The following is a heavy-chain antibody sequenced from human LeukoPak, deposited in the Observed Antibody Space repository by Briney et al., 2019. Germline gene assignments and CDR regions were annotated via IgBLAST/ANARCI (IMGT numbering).Heavy chain of an antibody. CDR2: ISYDGKYE. V-gene: IGHV3-30*18. D-gene: IGHD1-26*01. CDR1: GFTFSNYG. J-gene: IGHJ4*02. CDR3: AKGDSGSYFYIGIDY. Sequence: GRSLRLSCAASGFTFSNYGMHWVRQAPGKGLEWVAVISYDGKYEYYADSVKGRSSISRDNSKNTLYVQMSRLRAEDTAGYYCAKGDSGSYFYIGIDYWGQGTPVTVSS.